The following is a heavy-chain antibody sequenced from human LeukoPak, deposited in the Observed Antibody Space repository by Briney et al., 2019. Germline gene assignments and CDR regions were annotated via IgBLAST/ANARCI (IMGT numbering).Heavy chain of an antibody. D-gene: IGHD6-19*01. CDR3: AKEDLQWLRPNGALTPDY. CDR2: MSYDGTNE. CDR1: GFTFRSYG. V-gene: IGHV3-30*18. Sequence: PGGSLRLSCAASGFTFRSYGIHWVRQAPGKGLEWVAVMSYDGTNEYYADSLKGRFTISRDNSKNTLYLQVNSLRAEDTAVYYCAKEDLQWLRPNGALTPDYWGQGTLVTVSS. J-gene: IGHJ4*02.